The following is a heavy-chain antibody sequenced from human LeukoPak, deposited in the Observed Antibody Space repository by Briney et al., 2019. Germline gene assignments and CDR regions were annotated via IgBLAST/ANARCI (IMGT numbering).Heavy chain of an antibody. CDR1: GGTFSSYA. CDR3: ARVDGWDGYNRVFDYYYMDV. D-gene: IGHD5-24*01. Sequence: ASVKVSCKASGGTFSSYAISWVRQAPGQGLEWMGGIIPIFGTANYAQKFQGRVTITADKSTSTAYMELSSLRSEDTAVYYCARVDGWDGYNRVFDYYYMDVWGKGTTVTISS. CDR2: IIPIFGTA. J-gene: IGHJ6*03. V-gene: IGHV1-69*06.